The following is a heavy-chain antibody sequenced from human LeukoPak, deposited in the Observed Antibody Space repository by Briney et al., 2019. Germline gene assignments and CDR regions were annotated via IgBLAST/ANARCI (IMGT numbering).Heavy chain of an antibody. CDR1: GFTFSGFG. CDR3: AKDWGNYFDSRGTYLMSSYMDV. Sequence: GRSLRLSCAASGFTFSGFGMHWVRQAPGKGLEWVAVIPYDGKNEDYADSVKGRFTISRDNSKNTLYLQMNSLRAEDTALYYCAKDWGNYFDSRGTYLMSSYMDVWGKGTTVTVSS. J-gene: IGHJ6*03. D-gene: IGHD3-22*01. V-gene: IGHV3-30*18. CDR2: IPYDGKNE.